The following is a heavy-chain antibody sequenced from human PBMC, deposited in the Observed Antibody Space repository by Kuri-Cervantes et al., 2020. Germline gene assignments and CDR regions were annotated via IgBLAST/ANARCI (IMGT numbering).Heavy chain of an antibody. CDR2: IYYSGST. Sequence: ESLKISCTVSGGSISSYYWSWIRQPPGKGLEWIGYIYYSGSTNYNPSLKSRVTISVDTSKNQFSLKLSSVTAADTAVYYCARSGIRYSSGWYGREPRYDYWGQGTLVTVSS. CDR1: GGSISSYY. D-gene: IGHD6-19*01. J-gene: IGHJ4*02. CDR3: ARSGIRYSSGWYGREPRYDY. V-gene: IGHV4-59*01.